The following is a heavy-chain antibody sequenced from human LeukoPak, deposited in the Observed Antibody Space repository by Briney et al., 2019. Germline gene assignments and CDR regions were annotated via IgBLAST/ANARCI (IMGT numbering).Heavy chain of an antibody. D-gene: IGHD2-2*01. V-gene: IGHV1-69*05. Sequence: SVKVSCKASGGTFSSYAISWVRQAPGQGLEWMGGIIPIFGTANYAQKFQGRVTITTDESTSTAYMELSSLRSEDTAVYYCAGVDCSSTSCPGGGYYYMDVWGKGTTVTVYS. CDR3: AGVDCSSTSCPGGGYYYMDV. J-gene: IGHJ6*03. CDR2: IIPIFGTA. CDR1: GGTFSSYA.